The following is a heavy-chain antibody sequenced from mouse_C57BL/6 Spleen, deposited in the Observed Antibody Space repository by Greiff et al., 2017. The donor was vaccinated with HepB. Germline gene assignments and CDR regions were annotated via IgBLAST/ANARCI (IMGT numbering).Heavy chain of an antibody. V-gene: IGHV1-76*01. CDR1: GYTFTDYY. CDR3: ARSHYYGSPWFAY. Sequence: VQLQQSGAELVRPGASVKLSCKASGYTFTDYYINWVKQRPGQGLEWIARIYPGSGNTYYNEKFKGKATLTAAKSSSTAYMQLSSLTSEDSAVYFCARSHYYGSPWFAYWGQGTLVTVSA. CDR2: IYPGSGNT. D-gene: IGHD1-1*01. J-gene: IGHJ3*01.